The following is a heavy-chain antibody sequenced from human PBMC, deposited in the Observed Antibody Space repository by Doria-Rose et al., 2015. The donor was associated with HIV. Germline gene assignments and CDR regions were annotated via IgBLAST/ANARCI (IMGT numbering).Heavy chain of an antibody. CDR2: IFADDER. V-gene: IGHV2-26*01. Sequence: QITLKESGPVLVKPTETLTLTCTVSGVSLSSPGMGVSWIRQPPGKALEWLANIFADDERSYTTSLKSRLTISRSSSRRQVFVTMTDMDVVYTATYYCARIRSSRWYHKYYFDFWCQGTLVIVSA. D-gene: IGHD6-13*01. CDR1: GVSLSSPGMG. J-gene: IGHJ4*02. CDR3: ARIRSSRWYHKYYFDF.